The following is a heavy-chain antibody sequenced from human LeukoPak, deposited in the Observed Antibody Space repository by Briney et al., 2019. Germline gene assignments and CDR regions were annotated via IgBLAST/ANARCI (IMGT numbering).Heavy chain of an antibody. CDR3: ATDPDDGFDI. CDR1: GFTFSDYS. D-gene: IGHD1-14*01. Sequence: PGGSLRLSCAASGFTFSDYSMDWARQAPGKGLEWVSSISSRSSYIYYADSVKGRFTIARDNAKNSLYLQMNSLRAEDTAVYYCATDPDDGFDIRGQGTMVIVSS. CDR2: ISSRSSYI. J-gene: IGHJ3*02. V-gene: IGHV3-21*01.